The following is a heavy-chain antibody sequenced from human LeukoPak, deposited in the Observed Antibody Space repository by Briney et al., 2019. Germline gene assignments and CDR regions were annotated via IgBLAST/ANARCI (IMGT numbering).Heavy chain of an antibody. CDR3: AKDPGYSGYDYIDY. CDR1: GFTFSSYA. Sequence: GGSLRLSCAASGFTFSSYATSWVRQAPGRELEWVSGITGSGGSTNYADSVKGRFTISRDNSKNTLYMQMNSLRAEDTAVYYCAKDPGYSGYDYIDYWGQGTLVTVSS. V-gene: IGHV3-23*01. CDR2: ITGSGGST. J-gene: IGHJ4*02. D-gene: IGHD5-12*01.